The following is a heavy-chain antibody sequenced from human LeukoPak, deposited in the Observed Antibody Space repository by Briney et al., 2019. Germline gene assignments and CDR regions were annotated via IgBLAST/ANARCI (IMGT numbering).Heavy chain of an antibody. CDR2: ISYDGSNK. CDR3: AKDRGRDGYNLGY. Sequence: GGSPRLSCAASGFTFSSYGMHWVRQAPGKGLEWVAVISYDGSNKYYADSVKGRFTISRDNSKNTLYLQMNSLRAEDTAVYYCAKDRGRDGYNLGYWGQGTLVTVSS. D-gene: IGHD5-24*01. CDR1: GFTFSSYG. V-gene: IGHV3-30*18. J-gene: IGHJ4*02.